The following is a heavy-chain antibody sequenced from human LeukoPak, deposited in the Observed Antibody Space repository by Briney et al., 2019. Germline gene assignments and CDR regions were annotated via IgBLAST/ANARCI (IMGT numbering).Heavy chain of an antibody. CDR3: AKDGVLRYFDWLLYSLLDY. Sequence: GGSLRLSCAASGFTFSSYSMNWVRQAPGKGLEWVSSINSYSAYIYYADSLKGRFTISRDNSKNTLYLQMNSLRAEDTAVYYCAKDGVLRYFDWLLYSLLDYWGQGTLVTVSS. V-gene: IGHV3-21*01. J-gene: IGHJ4*02. CDR1: GFTFSSYS. CDR2: INSYSAYI. D-gene: IGHD3-9*01.